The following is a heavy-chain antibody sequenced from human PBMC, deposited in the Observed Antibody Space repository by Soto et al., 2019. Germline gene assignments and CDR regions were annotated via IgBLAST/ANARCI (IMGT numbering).Heavy chain of an antibody. V-gene: IGHV4-4*02. CDR3: ASRDPGTSVDY. D-gene: IGHD1-7*01. Sequence: SETLSLTCAVSGGSFTSNNWWTWVRQPPGQGLEWIGEIYRTGSTNYNPSLKSRVTISLDKSENQFSLKVTSLTAADTAVYYCASRDPGTSVDYWGQGTMVTVSS. CDR2: IYRTGST. J-gene: IGHJ4*02. CDR1: GGSFTSNNW.